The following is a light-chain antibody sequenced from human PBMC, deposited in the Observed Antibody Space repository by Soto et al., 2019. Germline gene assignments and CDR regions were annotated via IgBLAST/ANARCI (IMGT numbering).Light chain of an antibody. CDR3: QQYNNWPLT. V-gene: IGKV3-15*01. J-gene: IGKJ1*01. CDR1: QSISRN. CDR2: AAS. Sequence: IVLTQSPATLSLSPGKRATLSCRASQSISRNLAWYQQKPGQAPRLLIYAASTRATGLPARFSGSGSGTEFTLTISSLQSEDFAVYSCQQYNNWPLTFGQGTKVDIK.